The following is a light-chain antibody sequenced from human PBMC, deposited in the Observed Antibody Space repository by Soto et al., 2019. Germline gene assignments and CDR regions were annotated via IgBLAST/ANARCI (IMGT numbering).Light chain of an antibody. CDR3: QHHTSWPPA. Sequence: EIVLTQSPATLSLSPGERATLSCRASQSVSSKLAWYQHKPGQPPRLLIYDASNRASGIPARLSGSGSGTDFTLTISSLEPEDFAVYYCQHHTSWPPAFGQGTRVEIK. CDR2: DAS. V-gene: IGKV3-11*01. J-gene: IGKJ5*01. CDR1: QSVSSK.